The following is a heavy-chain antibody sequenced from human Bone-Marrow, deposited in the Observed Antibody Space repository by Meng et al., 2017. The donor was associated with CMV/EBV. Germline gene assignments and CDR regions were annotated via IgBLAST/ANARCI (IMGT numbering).Heavy chain of an antibody. V-gene: IGHV3-9*01. D-gene: IGHD2-15*01. CDR1: GFTFDDYA. J-gene: IGHJ6*02. CDR3: AREEAAHYYYYGMDV. Sequence: SLKISCAASGFTFDDYAMHWVRQAPGKGLEWVSGISWNSGSIGYADSVKGRFTISRDNAKNSLYLQMNSLRAEDTAVYYCAREEAAHYYYYGMDVWGQGTTVTVSS. CDR2: ISWNSGSI.